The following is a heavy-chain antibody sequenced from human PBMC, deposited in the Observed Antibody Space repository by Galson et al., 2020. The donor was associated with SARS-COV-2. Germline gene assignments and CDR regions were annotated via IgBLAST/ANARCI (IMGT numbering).Heavy chain of an antibody. CDR2: ISPSGDHY. CDR1: GFVFTNYE. V-gene: IGHV3-48*03. J-gene: IGHJ4*02. CDR3: VRRIRRQFDY. Sequence: GGSLRLSCAASGFVFTNYEMNWVRQTPAKGLEWISTISPSGDHYWCPDSMKGRFIISRDNAKNSVFLQMSGLRVEDTAIYYCVRRIRRQFDYWGQGTVVTGSS.